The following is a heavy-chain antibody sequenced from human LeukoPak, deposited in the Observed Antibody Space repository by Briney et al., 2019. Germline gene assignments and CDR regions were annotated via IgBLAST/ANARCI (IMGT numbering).Heavy chain of an antibody. Sequence: GGSLRLSCAASGFTFSSYGMHWVRQAPGKGLEWVAFIRYDGSNKYYADSVKGRFTISRDNSRDTLYLQMNSLRAEDTAVYYCAKDGGELVPAATNFDYWGQGTLVTVSS. CDR3: AKDGGELVPAATNFDY. J-gene: IGHJ4*02. V-gene: IGHV3-30*02. D-gene: IGHD2-2*01. CDR2: IRYDGSNK. CDR1: GFTFSSYG.